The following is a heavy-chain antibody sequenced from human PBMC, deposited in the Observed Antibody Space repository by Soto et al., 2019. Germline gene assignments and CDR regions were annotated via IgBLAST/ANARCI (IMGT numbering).Heavy chain of an antibody. V-gene: IGHV4-39*01. CDR3: ARHAAYDSVWGKSDGSDY. CDR1: GGSISSNSYY. Sequence: QLQLQESGPGLVKPSETLSLACTVSGGSISSNSYYWDWIRQPPGKGLEWIGSMYYSGGTYHNPSLQIRVTISVDTSKNQFSLHLSSVTAADTAVYYCARHAAYDSVWGKSDGSDYWGQGTLVTVSS. CDR2: MYYSGGT. J-gene: IGHJ4*02. D-gene: IGHD3-16*01.